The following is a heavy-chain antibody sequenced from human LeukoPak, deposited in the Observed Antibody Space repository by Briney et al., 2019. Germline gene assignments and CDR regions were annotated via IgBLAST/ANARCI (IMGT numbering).Heavy chain of an antibody. Sequence: GGSLRLSCAASGFTFSGYYMSWVRQAPGKGLEWVSYITPSGSTIYYADSVKGRFTISRDNAKNSLYLQMNSLRAEDTAVYFCPGTDVYNSAFWGQGTLVTVSS. V-gene: IGHV3-11*01. CDR3: PGTDVYNSAF. CDR2: ITPSGSTI. CDR1: GFTFSGYY. J-gene: IGHJ4*02. D-gene: IGHD5-24*01.